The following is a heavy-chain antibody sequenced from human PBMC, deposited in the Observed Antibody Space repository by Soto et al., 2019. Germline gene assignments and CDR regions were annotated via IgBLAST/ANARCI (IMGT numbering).Heavy chain of an antibody. Sequence: ASVKVSCKASGYTFTSYGISWVRQAPGQGLEWMGWISAYNGNTNYAQKLQGRVTMTTDTSTSTAYMELRSLRSDDTAVYYCARGTLSYYDFWSGSDYYMDVWGKGTTVTVSS. D-gene: IGHD3-3*01. J-gene: IGHJ6*03. CDR3: ARGTLSYYDFWSGSDYYMDV. CDR2: ISAYNGNT. CDR1: GYTFTSYG. V-gene: IGHV1-18*01.